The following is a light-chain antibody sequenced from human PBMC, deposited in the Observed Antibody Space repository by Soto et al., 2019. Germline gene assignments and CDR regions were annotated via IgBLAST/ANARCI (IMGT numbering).Light chain of an antibody. CDR2: DNN. Sequence: QSVLTQPPSVSAAPGQKVTISCSGSSSNIGNNYVSWYQQLPGTAPKLLIYDNNKRPSGIPDRFSGSKSGTSATLGVTGLQTGDEADYYCGTWDSSVSAGEGVFGGGTKLTVL. CDR1: SSNIGNNY. CDR3: GTWDSSVSAGEGV. V-gene: IGLV1-51*01. J-gene: IGLJ3*02.